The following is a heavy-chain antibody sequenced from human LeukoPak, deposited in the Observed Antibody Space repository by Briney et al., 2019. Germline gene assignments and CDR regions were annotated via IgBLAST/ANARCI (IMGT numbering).Heavy chain of an antibody. V-gene: IGHV1-18*01. D-gene: IGHD3-10*01. CDR1: GYTFTSYG. CDR3: ARRQFITSDFDY. CDR2: ISVYNGNR. J-gene: IGHJ4*02. Sequence: ASVKVSCKASGYTFTSYGISWVRQAPGQGLEWMGWISVYNGNRNYAQKFQGRLTMTTDTSTSTAYMELRSLRSDDTAVYYCARRQFITSDFDYWGQGTLVTVSS.